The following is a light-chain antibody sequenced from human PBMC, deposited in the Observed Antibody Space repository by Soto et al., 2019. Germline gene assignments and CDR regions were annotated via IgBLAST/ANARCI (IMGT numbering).Light chain of an antibody. CDR3: QQYNIYPYT. V-gene: IGKV1D-16*01. Sequence: DVQMTQSPSSLSASVGDRVTITCSASQGINSYLVWYQQKTGNAPKSLIYAASSLQTGGPSRFSGSGSGTDFTLTISNLEPEDSATYYCQQYNIYPYTFGRGTKVEIK. CDR1: QGINSY. J-gene: IGKJ4*01. CDR2: AAS.